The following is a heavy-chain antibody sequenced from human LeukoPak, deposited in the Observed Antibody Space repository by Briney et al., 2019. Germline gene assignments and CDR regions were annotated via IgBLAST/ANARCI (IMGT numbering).Heavy chain of an antibody. D-gene: IGHD3-22*01. CDR1: GYTLTELS. CDR3: ATIPHLGYYYDSSGS. CDR2: FDPEDGET. V-gene: IGHV1-24*01. J-gene: IGHJ5*02. Sequence: ASVKVSCKVSGYTLTELSMHWVRQAPGKGLEWMGGFDPEDGETIYAQKFQGRVIMTEDTSTDTAYMELSSLRSEDTAVYYCATIPHLGYYYDSSGSWGQGTLVTVSS.